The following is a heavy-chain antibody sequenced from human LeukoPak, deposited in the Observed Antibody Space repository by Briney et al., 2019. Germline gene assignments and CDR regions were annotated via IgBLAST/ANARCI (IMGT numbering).Heavy chain of an antibody. D-gene: IGHD5-24*01. CDR2: IDPSDSYT. CDR3: AKQPFSATNFAGMDV. Sequence: GESLKISCKGSGYSFTSYWISWVRQMPGKGLEWTGRIDPSDSYTNYSPSFQGHVTISADKSISTACLQWSSLKASDTAMYYCAKQPFSATNFAGMDVWGKGTTVTVSS. CDR1: GYSFTSYW. V-gene: IGHV5-10-1*01. J-gene: IGHJ6*04.